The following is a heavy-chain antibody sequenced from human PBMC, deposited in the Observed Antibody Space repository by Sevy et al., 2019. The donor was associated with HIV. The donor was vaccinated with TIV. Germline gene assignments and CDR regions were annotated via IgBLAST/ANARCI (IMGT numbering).Heavy chain of an antibody. V-gene: IGHV1-24*01. CDR1: GYTLSELS. CDR3: AITKDYYDNSGYPFDY. J-gene: IGHJ4*02. Sequence: ASVKVSYKVFGYTLSELSMHWVRQTPGKGLEWMGSFDPEDGETIYAQKFQGRVAMTEDTSTDTAYMELRSLRSEDTAVFYCAITKDYYDNSGYPFDYWGQGTLVTVSS. D-gene: IGHD3-22*01. CDR2: FDPEDGET.